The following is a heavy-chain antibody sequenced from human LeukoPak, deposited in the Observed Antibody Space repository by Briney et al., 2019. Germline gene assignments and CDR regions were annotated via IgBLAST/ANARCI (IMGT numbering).Heavy chain of an antibody. V-gene: IGHV1-69*13. J-gene: IGHJ4*02. D-gene: IGHD6-19*01. CDR3: ARGPAVAGIGYFDY. CDR1: GGTFSSYA. Sequence: SVKVSCKASGGTFSSYAISWVRQDPGQGLEWMGGIIPIFGTANYAQKFQGRVTITADESTSTAYMELSSLRSEDTAVYYCARGPAVAGIGYFDYWGQGTLVTVSS. CDR2: IIPIFGTA.